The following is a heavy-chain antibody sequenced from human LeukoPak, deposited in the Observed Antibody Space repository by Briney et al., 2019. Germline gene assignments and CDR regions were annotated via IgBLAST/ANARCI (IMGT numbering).Heavy chain of an antibody. J-gene: IGHJ4*02. D-gene: IGHD1-1*01. V-gene: IGHV3-64*04. CDR1: GFIFSNHA. CDR2: IGTNGVST. CDR3: AKDLHNWNSVGVH. Sequence: GGSLRLSCSASGFIFSNHAMHWVRQAPGKGLEYVSAIGTNGVSTYYTDSVKGRFTISRDNSKNTVDLQMESLRAEDTAVYYCAKDLHNWNSVGVHWGQGTLVTVSS.